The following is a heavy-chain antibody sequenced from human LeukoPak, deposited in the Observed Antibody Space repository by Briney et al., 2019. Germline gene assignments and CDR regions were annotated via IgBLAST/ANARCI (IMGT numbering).Heavy chain of an antibody. D-gene: IGHD4-23*01. CDR1: GFTFSSYW. V-gene: IGHV3-74*01. CDR3: ATEYGGNRRASDI. CDR2: INSDGSST. Sequence: LGGSLRLSCAASGFTFSSYWMHWVRQAPGKGLVWVSRINSDGSSTSYADSVKGRFTISRDNAKNTLYLQMNSLRAEDTAVYYCATEYGGNRRASDIWGQGTMVTVSS. J-gene: IGHJ3*02.